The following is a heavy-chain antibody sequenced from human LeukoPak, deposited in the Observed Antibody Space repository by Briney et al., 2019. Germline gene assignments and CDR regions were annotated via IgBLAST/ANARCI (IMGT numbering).Heavy chain of an antibody. V-gene: IGHV4-4*07. Sequence: ASETLSLTCTVSGGSITSYYWSWIRQSAGKGLEWIGHIYITGSTTYNPSLKSRVTISVDTSKNQFSLNLNSVTAADTAVCYCARGVVAAAGRTFDFWGQGTLVTVSS. D-gene: IGHD6-13*01. CDR3: ARGVVAAAGRTFDF. CDR2: IYITGST. J-gene: IGHJ4*02. CDR1: GGSITSYY.